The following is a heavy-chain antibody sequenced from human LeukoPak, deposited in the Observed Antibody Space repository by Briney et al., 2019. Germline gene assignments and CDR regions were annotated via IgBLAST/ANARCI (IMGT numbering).Heavy chain of an antibody. Sequence: GGSLRLSCAASGFTFSSYSMNWVRQAPGKGLEWVSSISSSSSYIYYADSVKGRFTISRDNAKNSLYLQMNSLRAEDTVVYYCARDQTNYYDSSGYYCRFDYWGQGTLVTVSS. CDR3: ARDQTNYYDSSGYYCRFDY. J-gene: IGHJ4*02. CDR1: GFTFSSYS. D-gene: IGHD3-22*01. CDR2: ISSSSSYI. V-gene: IGHV3-21*01.